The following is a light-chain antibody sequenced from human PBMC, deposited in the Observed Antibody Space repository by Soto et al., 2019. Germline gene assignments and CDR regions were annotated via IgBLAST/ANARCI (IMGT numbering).Light chain of an antibody. J-gene: IGLJ1*01. CDR2: DVT. Sequence: QSALPQPASVSGSPGQSITISCTGTSSDVGGYNYVSWYQQHPVKAPKLMIYDVTNRPSGVSDRFSGSKSGNTASLTISGLQAEDEADYYCSSYTSSSTPDVFGTGTKLTVL. CDR3: SSYTSSSTPDV. CDR1: SSDVGGYNY. V-gene: IGLV2-14*01.